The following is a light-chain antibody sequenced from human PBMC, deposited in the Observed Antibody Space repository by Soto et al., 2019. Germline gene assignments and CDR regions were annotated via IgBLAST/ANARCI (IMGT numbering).Light chain of an antibody. CDR1: SSDDGGYHY. CDR3: SSYTGSSTLV. J-gene: IGLJ3*02. Sequence: QSVLTQPASVSGSAGQSITISCTGTSSDDGGYHYVSWYQQHPGKAPKLMIYEVSNRPSGVSNRFSGSKSGNTATLTISGIQSEDEADYYCSSYTGSSTLVFGGGTKVTV. V-gene: IGLV2-14*01. CDR2: EVS.